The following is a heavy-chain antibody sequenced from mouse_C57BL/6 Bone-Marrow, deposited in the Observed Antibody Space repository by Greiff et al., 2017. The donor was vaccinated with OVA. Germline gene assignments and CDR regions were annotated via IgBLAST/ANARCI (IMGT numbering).Heavy chain of an antibody. CDR3: ARKLYYYAMDY. J-gene: IGHJ4*01. CDR1: GFTFSDYY. Sequence: EVKLMESEGGLVQPGSSMKLSCTASGFTFSDYYMAWVRQVPEKGLEWVANINYDGSSTYYLDSLKSRFIISRDNAKNILYLQMSSLKSEDTATYYCARKLYYYAMDYWGQGTSVTVSS. V-gene: IGHV5-16*01. CDR2: INYDGSST. D-gene: IGHD2-12*01.